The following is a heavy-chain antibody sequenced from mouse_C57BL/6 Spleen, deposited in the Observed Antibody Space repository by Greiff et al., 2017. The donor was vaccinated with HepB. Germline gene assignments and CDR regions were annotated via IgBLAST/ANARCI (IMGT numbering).Heavy chain of an antibody. Sequence: QVHVKQPGAELVKPGASVKLSCKASGYTFTSYWMHWVKQRPGQGLEWIGMIHPNSGSTNYNEKFKSKATLTVDKSSSTAYMQLSSLTSEDSAVYYCARTDYDYDDWYFDVWGTGTTVTVSS. CDR2: IHPNSGST. CDR3: ARTDYDYDDWYFDV. J-gene: IGHJ1*03. V-gene: IGHV1-64*01. D-gene: IGHD2-4*01. CDR1: GYTFTSYW.